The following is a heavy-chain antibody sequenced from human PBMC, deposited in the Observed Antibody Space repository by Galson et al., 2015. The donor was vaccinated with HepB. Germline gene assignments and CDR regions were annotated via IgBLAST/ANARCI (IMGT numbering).Heavy chain of an antibody. D-gene: IGHD5-18*01. J-gene: IGHJ4*02. CDR1: GYTFTSYD. V-gene: IGHV1-8*01. CDR2: MNPNSGNT. CDR3: ARGPGYSYGYSGSDY. Sequence: SVKVSCKASGYTFTSYDINWVRQATGQGLEWMGWMNPNSGNTGYAQKFQGRVTMTRNTSISTAYMELSSLRSEDTAVCYCARGPGYSYGYSGSDYWGQGTLVTVSS.